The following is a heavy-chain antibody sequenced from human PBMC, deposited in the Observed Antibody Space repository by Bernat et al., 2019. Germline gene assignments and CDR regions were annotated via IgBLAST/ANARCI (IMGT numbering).Heavy chain of an antibody. D-gene: IGHD6-13*01. Sequence: EVQLVESGGGLVQPGGSLRLSCAASGFTFSSYEMNWVRQAPGKGLEWVSYISSSGSTIYYADSVKGRFTISRDNAKNSLYLQMNSLRVEDTAVYYCARNLAAAGPAGFDYWGQGTLVTVSS. CDR2: ISSSGSTI. CDR3: ARNLAAAGPAGFDY. CDR1: GFTFSSYE. J-gene: IGHJ4*02. V-gene: IGHV3-48*03.